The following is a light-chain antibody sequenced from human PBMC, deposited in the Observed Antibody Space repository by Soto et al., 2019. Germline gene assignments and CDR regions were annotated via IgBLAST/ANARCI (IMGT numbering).Light chain of an antibody. V-gene: IGKV1-5*03. CDR2: KAS. J-gene: IGKJ1*01. Sequence: DIQMTQSPSTLSSSLGDRVTITCRASQSISSWLAWYQQKPGKDPQLLINKASSLESGVPSRFSGSGSGTEFTLTISSLQPDDFATYYCQQYNSYSWTFGQGTKVEIK. CDR3: QQYNSYSWT. CDR1: QSISSW.